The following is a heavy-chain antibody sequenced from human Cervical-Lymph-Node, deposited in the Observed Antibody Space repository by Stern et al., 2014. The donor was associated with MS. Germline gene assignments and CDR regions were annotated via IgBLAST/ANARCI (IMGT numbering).Heavy chain of an antibody. CDR1: GGSISSSGYY. CDR3: ATTRWDLFTWNWFDP. J-gene: IGHJ5*02. D-gene: IGHD1-26*01. V-gene: IGHV4-61*02. CDR2: IHDSGST. Sequence: VQLVESGPGLVKPSQTLSLTCTVSGGSISSSGYYWSWIRQPADKGLEWIGRIHDSGSTSYNPSLQSRVTLPMDTAPHPFPLHMTSVTAADTAVYYCATTRWDLFTWNWFDPWGQGTLVTVSS.